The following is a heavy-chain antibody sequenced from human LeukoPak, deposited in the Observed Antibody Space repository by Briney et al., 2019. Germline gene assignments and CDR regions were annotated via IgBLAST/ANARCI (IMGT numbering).Heavy chain of an antibody. J-gene: IGHJ4*02. CDR3: AIEVATGPLGY. Sequence: ASVKVSCKASGYTFTSYGISWVRQAPGQGLEWMGWICAYNGNTNYAQKLQGRVTMTTDTSTSTAYMKLRSLRSDDTAVYYCAIEVATGPLGYWGQGTLVTVSS. CDR1: GYTFTSYG. CDR2: ICAYNGNT. V-gene: IGHV1-18*01. D-gene: IGHD5-12*01.